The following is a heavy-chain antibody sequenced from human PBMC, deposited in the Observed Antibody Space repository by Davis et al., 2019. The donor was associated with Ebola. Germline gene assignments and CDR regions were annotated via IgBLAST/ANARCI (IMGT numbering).Heavy chain of an antibody. CDR2: ISPRGDT. Sequence: GESLKISCEASGLTVSTNYITWVRQAPGKGLEWVSIISPRGDTFYIDSVKGRFTLSRDNSKNTLYLQMNSLRAGDTAVYYCARDWREVGDYYFSGMDVWGQGTTVTVS. CDR3: ARDWREVGDYYFSGMDV. CDR1: GLTVSTNY. D-gene: IGHD3-3*01. V-gene: IGHV3-66*01. J-gene: IGHJ6*02.